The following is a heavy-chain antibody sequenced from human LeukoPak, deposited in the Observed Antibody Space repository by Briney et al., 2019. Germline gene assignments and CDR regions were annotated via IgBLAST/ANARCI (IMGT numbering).Heavy chain of an antibody. CDR2: INPNSGGT. D-gene: IGHD6-13*01. V-gene: IGHV1-2*02. CDR1: GYTFTGYY. Sequence: ASVKVSCKASGYTFTGYYIHWVRQAPGQGLEWMGWINPNSGGTNYAQKLQGRVTMTRDTSISTAYMELSRLRSDDTAVYYCARELGSSWYGVGYFDYWGQGTLVTVSS. J-gene: IGHJ4*02. CDR3: ARELGSSWYGVGYFDY.